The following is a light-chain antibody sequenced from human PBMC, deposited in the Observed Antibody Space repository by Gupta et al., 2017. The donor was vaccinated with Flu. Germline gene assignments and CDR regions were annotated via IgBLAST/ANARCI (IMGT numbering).Light chain of an antibody. Sequence: QTVVTQKTSFSVSPGGTVTLTCGLSSGSVSTSNYPSWYQQTPGQAPRTLIYSTNIRSSGVPDRFSGSILGNKAALTITGAQADDESDFYCLLYMGSALNWVFGGGTKLTVL. CDR3: LLYMGSALNWV. J-gene: IGLJ3*02. CDR2: STN. V-gene: IGLV8-61*01. CDR1: SGSVSTSNY.